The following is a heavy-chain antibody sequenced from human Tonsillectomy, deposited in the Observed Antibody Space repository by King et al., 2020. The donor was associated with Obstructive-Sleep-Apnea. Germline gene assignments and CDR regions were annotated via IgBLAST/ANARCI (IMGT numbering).Heavy chain of an antibody. V-gene: IGHV3-30*02. J-gene: IGHJ4*02. Sequence: VQLVESGGGVVQPGGSLRLSCAASGFTFSSYGMHWVRQAPGKGLEWVAFIRYDGSNKYYADSVKGRFTISRDNSKNTLYLQMNSLRAEDTAVYYCAKDGYYYGSGSYYLFDYWGQGTLVTVSS. CDR1: GFTFSSYG. CDR2: IRYDGSNK. CDR3: AKDGYYYGSGSYYLFDY. D-gene: IGHD3-10*01.